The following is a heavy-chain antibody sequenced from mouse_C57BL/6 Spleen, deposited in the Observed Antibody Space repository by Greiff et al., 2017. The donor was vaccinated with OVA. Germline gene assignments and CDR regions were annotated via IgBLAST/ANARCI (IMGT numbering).Heavy chain of an antibody. V-gene: IGHV5-12*01. CDR2: ISNGGGST. J-gene: IGHJ2*01. CDR3: ARHGGLYYGHFDY. D-gene: IGHD1-1*01. Sequence: EVHLVESGGGLVQPGGSLKLSCAASGFTFSDYYMYWVRQTPEKRLEWVAYISNGGGSTYYPDTVKGRFTISRDNAKNTLYLQMSRLKSEDTAMYYCARHGGLYYGHFDYWGQGTTLTVSS. CDR1: GFTFSDYY.